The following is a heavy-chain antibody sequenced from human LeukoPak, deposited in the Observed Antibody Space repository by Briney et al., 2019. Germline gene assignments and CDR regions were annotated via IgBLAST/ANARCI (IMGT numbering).Heavy chain of an antibody. D-gene: IGHD3-3*01. CDR3: ARLPFWSGYGSY. V-gene: IGHV1-2*06. CDR1: GYTFTGYY. J-gene: IGHJ4*02. CDR2: INPNSGGT. Sequence: ASVKVSCKASGYTFTGYYMHWVRQAPGQGLEWMGRINPNSGGTNYAQKFQGRVTMTRDTSISTAYMELNRLRSDDTAVYYCARLPFWSGYGSYWGQGTLVTVSS.